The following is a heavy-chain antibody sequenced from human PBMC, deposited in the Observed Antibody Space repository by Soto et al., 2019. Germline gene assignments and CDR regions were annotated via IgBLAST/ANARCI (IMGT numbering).Heavy chain of an antibody. CDR1: GYTFTTYW. D-gene: IGHD6-13*01. V-gene: IGHV5-51*03. CDR2: IHPGDSDT. J-gene: IGHJ5*02. Sequence: EVQLVQSGAEVKKPGESLKISYKGSGYTFTTYWVGWVRQMPGKGLEWMGIIHPGDSDTRYSPSFQGQVTISADKSINTAYLQWSSLKASDSAMYYCARHNRYSSTWYEGWFDPWGQGTLVTVSS. CDR3: ARHNRYSSTWYEGWFDP.